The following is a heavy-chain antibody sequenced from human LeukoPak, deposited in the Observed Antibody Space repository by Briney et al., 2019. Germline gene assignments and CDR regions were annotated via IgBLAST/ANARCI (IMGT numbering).Heavy chain of an antibody. V-gene: IGHV1-46*01. CDR3: TRELGGSYNDF. CDR1: GYTFTGYY. J-gene: IGHJ4*02. D-gene: IGHD1-26*01. CDR2: SNPTGGRT. Sequence: ASVTVSCKASGYTFTGYYMHWVRQPPGQGLEWMGVSNPTGGRTTYAQEFQGRISMTRDTSTSTVYMELSSLKSEDTAMYYCTRELGGSYNDFWGQGTLVTVSS.